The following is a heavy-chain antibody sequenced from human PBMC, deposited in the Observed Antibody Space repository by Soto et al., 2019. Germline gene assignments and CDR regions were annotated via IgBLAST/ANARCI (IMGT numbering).Heavy chain of an antibody. CDR3: ARGYSSGWYYYYYGMDV. V-gene: IGHV1-8*01. D-gene: IGHD6-19*01. J-gene: IGHJ6*02. Sequence: GASVKVSCKASGYTFTSYDINWVRQATGQGLEWMGWMNPNSGNTGYAQKFQGRVTMTRNTSISTAYMELSSLRSEDTAVHYCARGYSSGWYYYYYGMDVWGQGTTVTVSS. CDR1: GYTFTSYD. CDR2: MNPNSGNT.